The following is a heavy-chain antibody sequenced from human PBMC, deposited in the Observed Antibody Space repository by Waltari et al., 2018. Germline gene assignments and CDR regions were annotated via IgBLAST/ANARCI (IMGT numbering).Heavy chain of an antibody. CDR2: SSPIFGTS. J-gene: IGHJ6*02. D-gene: IGHD2-2*01. V-gene: IGHV1-69*01. CDR1: GGTFSSSA. CDR3: AGLCCRSAGCCYYYGMDV. Sequence: HVQLVQSGAEVKNPGSSVKVSCMASGGTFSSSAISWVRQDPGPGLEWMGQSSPIFGTSNYAPRVPRRGRITEDETTRSSFRERCRLGPDATSVYGCAGLCCRSAGCCYYYGMDVWGQGTTVSGSS.